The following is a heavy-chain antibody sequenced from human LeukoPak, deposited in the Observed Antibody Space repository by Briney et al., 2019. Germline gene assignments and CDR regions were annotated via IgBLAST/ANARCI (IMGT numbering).Heavy chain of an antibody. J-gene: IGHJ4*02. CDR1: GFTFSSYG. Sequence: GGSLRLSCVASGFTFSSYGMHWVRQAPGKGLEWVAVIWYDGSNKYYADSVKGRFTISRGNSKNTLYLQMNSLRAEDTAVYYCARDFYYYDSSGCLDYWGQGTLVTVSS. D-gene: IGHD3-22*01. CDR3: ARDFYYYDSSGCLDY. V-gene: IGHV3-33*01. CDR2: IWYDGSNK.